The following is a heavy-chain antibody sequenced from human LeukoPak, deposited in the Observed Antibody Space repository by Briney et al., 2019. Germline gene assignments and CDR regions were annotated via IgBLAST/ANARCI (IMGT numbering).Heavy chain of an antibody. Sequence: GASVKVSCKASGYTFTSYGISWVRQAPGQGLEWMGWISAYNGNTNYAQKLQGRVTMTTDTSTSTACMELRSLRSDDTAVYYCARVSDYYGSGSYPDWGQGTLVTVSS. CDR1: GYTFTSYG. J-gene: IGHJ4*02. D-gene: IGHD3-10*01. CDR3: ARVSDYYGSGSYPD. V-gene: IGHV1-18*01. CDR2: ISAYNGNT.